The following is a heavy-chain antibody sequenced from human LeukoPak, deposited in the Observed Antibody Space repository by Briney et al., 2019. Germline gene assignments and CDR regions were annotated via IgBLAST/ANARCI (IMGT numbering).Heavy chain of an antibody. J-gene: IGHJ4*02. V-gene: IGHV3-30*03. CDR2: ISYDGSNK. CDR1: GFTISSYG. D-gene: IGHD1-26*01. CDR3: ATLPGGGSPHSADY. Sequence: PGRSLRLSCAASGFTISSYGMHWVRQAPGKGLEWVAFISYDGSNKYYADSVKGRFTISRDNSKNTLNVQMNSLRAEDTAVYYCATLPGGGSPHSADYWGQGTLVTVSS.